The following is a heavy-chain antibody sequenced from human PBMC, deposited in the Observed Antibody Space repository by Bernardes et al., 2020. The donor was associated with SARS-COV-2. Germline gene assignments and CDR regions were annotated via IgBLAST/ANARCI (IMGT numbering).Heavy chain of an antibody. CDR2: LNEDGSII. D-gene: IGHD2-15*01. J-gene: IGHJ4*02. Sequence: GGSLLLSCAASGFSVRASWMHWVRQVPGAGLVWVSRLNEDGSIINYADSVKGRFTISRDIADNTLYLQMNSLRAEDTAVYYCARDFGGNSDYWGQGTLVNVSS. V-gene: IGHV3-74*01. CDR1: GFSVRASW. CDR3: ARDFGGNSDY.